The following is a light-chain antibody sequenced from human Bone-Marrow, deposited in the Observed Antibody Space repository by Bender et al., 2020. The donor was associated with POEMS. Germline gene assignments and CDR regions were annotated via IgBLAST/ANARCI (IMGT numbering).Light chain of an antibody. CDR2: DVR. J-gene: IGLJ1*01. V-gene: IGLV2-18*02. Sequence: QSALTQPPSVSGSPGQSVTISCTGTSNDVGGYNRVSWYQQPPGTAPKLIIYDVRRRPSGVPDRFSGSKSGSTASLTISGLQAEDEADYFCGSYTSSTTSFVFGAGTKVIVL. CDR3: GSYTSSTTSFV. CDR1: SNDVGGYNR.